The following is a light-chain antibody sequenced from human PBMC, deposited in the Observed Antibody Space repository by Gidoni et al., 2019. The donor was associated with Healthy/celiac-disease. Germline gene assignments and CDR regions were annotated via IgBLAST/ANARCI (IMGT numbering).Light chain of an antibody. Sequence: QAVLTQPSSLSASPGASASLTCTLRSGINVGTYRIYWYQQKPGSPPQYLLRYKSDSDKQQGSGVPSRFSGSKDASANAGILLISGLQSKDEADYYCMIWHSSAVVFGGGTKLTVL. V-gene: IGLV5-45*02. CDR3: MIWHSSAVV. CDR1: SGINVGTYR. CDR2: YKSDSDK. J-gene: IGLJ2*01.